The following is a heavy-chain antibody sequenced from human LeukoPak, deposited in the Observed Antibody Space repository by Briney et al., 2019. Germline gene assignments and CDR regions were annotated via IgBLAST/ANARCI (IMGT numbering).Heavy chain of an antibody. CDR3: ATKPGCRADY. CDR1: GFTFSSYS. D-gene: IGHD3-9*01. Sequence: PGGSLIKSCAASGFTFSSYSMNWVRQAPGKGLEWVSSISSSSSYIYYADSVKGRFTISRDNAKNSLYLQMNSLRAEDTAVYYCATKPGCRADYWGQGTMATVSS. J-gene: IGHJ4*02. V-gene: IGHV3-21*01. CDR2: ISSSSSYI.